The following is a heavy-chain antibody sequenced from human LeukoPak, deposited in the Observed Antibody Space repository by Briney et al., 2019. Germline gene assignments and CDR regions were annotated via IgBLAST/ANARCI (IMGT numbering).Heavy chain of an antibody. CDR2: IHYSGST. CDR1: GGSINNFY. J-gene: IGHJ3*02. Sequence: PSETLSLTCTVSGGSINNFYWSWIRQPPGKGLEWIGYIHYSGSTNYNPSLKSRVTISVDTSKNQFSLKLSSVTAADTAVYYCARPYDDRPDNAFDIWGQGTMVTVSS. D-gene: IGHD3-3*01. V-gene: IGHV4-59*01. CDR3: ARPYDDRPDNAFDI.